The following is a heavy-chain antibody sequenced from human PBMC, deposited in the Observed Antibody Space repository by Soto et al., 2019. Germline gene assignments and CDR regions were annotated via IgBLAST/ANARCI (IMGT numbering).Heavy chain of an antibody. V-gene: IGHV3-48*02. CDR1: GFTFSSYS. J-gene: IGHJ4*02. CDR2: ISSSSSTI. CDR3: ARDPSSGWTNFDY. Sequence: PGGSLRLSCVASGFTFSSYSMNWVRQAPGEGLEWVSYISSSSSTIYYADSVKGRFTISRDNAKNSLYLQMNSLRDEDTAVYYCARDPSSGWTNFDYWGQGTLVTVSS. D-gene: IGHD6-19*01.